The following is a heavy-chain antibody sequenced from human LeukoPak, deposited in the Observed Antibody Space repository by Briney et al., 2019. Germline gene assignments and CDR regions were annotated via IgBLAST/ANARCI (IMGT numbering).Heavy chain of an antibody. J-gene: IGHJ4*02. D-gene: IGHD2-15*01. Sequence: GGSLRLSCAASGFTFSSYAMHWVRQAPGKGLEWVAVISYDGSNKYYADSVKGRFTISRDNSKNTLYLQMNSLRAEDTAVYYCARVKVVVVAAALDYWGQGTLVTVSS. CDR2: ISYDGSNK. CDR1: GFTFSSYA. V-gene: IGHV3-30-3*01. CDR3: ARVKVVVVAAALDY.